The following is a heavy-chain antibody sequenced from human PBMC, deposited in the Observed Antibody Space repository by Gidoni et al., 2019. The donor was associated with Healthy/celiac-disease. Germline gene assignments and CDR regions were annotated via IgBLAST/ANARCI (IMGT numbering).Heavy chain of an antibody. CDR1: GGSISSSSYY. J-gene: IGHJ4*02. CDR2: IYYSGRT. D-gene: IGHD5-18*01. CDR3: AKYTAMVLPVLDY. Sequence: QLQLQESGPGLAKPSATLSLTCTVSGGSISSSSYYWGWIRQPPGKGLEWIGSIYYSGRTYYNPSRKRRVTISVDTSKNQFSLKLSSVTAADTAVNYCAKYTAMVLPVLDYWGQGTLVTVSS. V-gene: IGHV4-39*01.